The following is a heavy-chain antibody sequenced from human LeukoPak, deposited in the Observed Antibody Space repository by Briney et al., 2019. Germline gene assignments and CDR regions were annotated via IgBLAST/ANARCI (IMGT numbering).Heavy chain of an antibody. Sequence: SATLSLTCAVYGGSFSGYYWSWIRQPPGKGLEWIGYIYYSGSTNYNPSLKSRVTISVDTSKNQFSLKLSSVTAADTAVYYCARHERRGKQWLYYYYGMDVWGQGTTVTVSS. J-gene: IGHJ6*02. V-gene: IGHV4-59*08. CDR1: GGSFSGYY. D-gene: IGHD6-19*01. CDR2: IYYSGST. CDR3: ARHERRGKQWLYYYYGMDV.